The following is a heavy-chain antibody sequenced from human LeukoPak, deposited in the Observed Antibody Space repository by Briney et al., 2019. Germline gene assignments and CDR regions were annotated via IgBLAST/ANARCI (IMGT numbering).Heavy chain of an antibody. CDR2: IYTSGST. Sequence: PSETLSLTCTASGGSISSGSYYWSWIRQPAGKGLEWIGRIYTSGSTNYNPSLKSRVTISVDTSKNQFSLKLSSVTAADTAVYYCAREDYGDYVVDYWGQGTLVTVSS. CDR3: AREDYGDYVVDY. CDR1: GGSISSGSYY. J-gene: IGHJ4*02. V-gene: IGHV4-61*02. D-gene: IGHD4-17*01.